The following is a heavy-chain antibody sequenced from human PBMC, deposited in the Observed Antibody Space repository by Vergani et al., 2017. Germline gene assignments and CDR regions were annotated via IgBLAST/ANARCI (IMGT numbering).Heavy chain of an antibody. V-gene: IGHV3-74*01. Sequence: EVQLVESGGGLVQPGGSLRLSCAASGFTFSNYWMHWVRQAPGKGRVWVSRITGDGRSSSYADSVGGRFTISRDNAKITVYLQMNILRAEDTGVYYWVRVDNWPNYYFDSWGQGTLVTVSS. CDR3: VRVDNWPNYYFDS. CDR1: GFTFSNYW. D-gene: IGHD1-1*01. CDR2: ITGDGRSS. J-gene: IGHJ4*02.